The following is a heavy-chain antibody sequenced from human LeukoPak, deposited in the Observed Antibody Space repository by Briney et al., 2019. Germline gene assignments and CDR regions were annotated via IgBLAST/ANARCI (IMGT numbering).Heavy chain of an antibody. CDR1: GFTFSSYD. Sequence: GTSLRLSCAASGFTFSSYDMHWVRQAPGKGLEWVAVMSYDGNNKDYVESVKGRFTISRDNSRNTLYLQMNSLRAEDTAVYYCATLSGYQWDYWGQGTLVTVSS. V-gene: IGHV3-30*03. CDR3: ATLSGYQWDY. CDR2: MSYDGNNK. D-gene: IGHD3-22*01. J-gene: IGHJ4*02.